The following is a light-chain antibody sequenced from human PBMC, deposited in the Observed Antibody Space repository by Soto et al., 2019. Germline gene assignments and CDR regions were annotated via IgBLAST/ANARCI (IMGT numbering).Light chain of an antibody. CDR2: DVR. CDR3: CSYAGSYAYV. Sequence: QSVLTEPRSVSGSPGQSVTISCTGTSSDVGGYNFVSWYQQHPGKAPKLMIYDVRKRPSGVPDRCSGSKSGNTASLTISGLQAEDEADYYCCSYAGSYAYVFGSGTNVTVL. V-gene: IGLV2-11*01. CDR1: SSDVGGYNF. J-gene: IGLJ1*01.